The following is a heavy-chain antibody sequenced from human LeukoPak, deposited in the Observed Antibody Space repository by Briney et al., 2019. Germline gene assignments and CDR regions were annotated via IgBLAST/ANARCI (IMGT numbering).Heavy chain of an antibody. CDR3: VRDMSTATTCYLQH. D-gene: IGHD4-17*01. CDR1: GFTFSAYS. J-gene: IGHJ1*01. V-gene: IGHV3-21*06. CDR2: ISRNSRHV. Sequence: GGSLRLSCRASGFTFSAYSMNWVRQAPGKGLEWVSSISRNSRHVYYADSVKGRFSISREDADNSVFLQMNGLTAEDTALYYCVRDMSTATTCYLQHWGQGTLATVSS.